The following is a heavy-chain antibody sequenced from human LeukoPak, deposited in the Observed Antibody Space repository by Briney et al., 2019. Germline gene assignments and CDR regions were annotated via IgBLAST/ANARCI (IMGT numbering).Heavy chain of an antibody. J-gene: IGHJ4*02. D-gene: IGHD3-22*01. V-gene: IGHV3-30*18. CDR2: ISHDGNDK. CDR1: GITFSASG. CDR3: AKDTYYNSRSGYCVFDS. Sequence: GGSLRLSCAASGITFSASGMHWVRQAPGKELEWVARISHDGNDKNYADSVKGRFTISRDNSKDMVYLQMNSLRAEDTSLYYCAKDTYYNSRSGYCVFDSWGQGSLVTVSA.